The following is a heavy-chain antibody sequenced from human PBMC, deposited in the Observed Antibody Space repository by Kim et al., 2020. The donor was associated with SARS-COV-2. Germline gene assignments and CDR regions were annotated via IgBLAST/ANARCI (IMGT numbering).Heavy chain of an antibody. CDR1: GFTFISYW. D-gene: IGHD3-9*01. CDR2: IKQDGSEK. Sequence: GGSLRLSCAASGFTFISYWMSWVRQAPGKGLEWVANIKQDGSEKYYVDSVKCRFTISRDNAKNSLYLQINSLIAEDTAVYYCARDTYYDILTGPVYYYYYGMDVWGQGSTVTVSS. CDR3: ARDTYYDILTGPVYYYYYGMDV. V-gene: IGHV3-7*03. J-gene: IGHJ6*02.